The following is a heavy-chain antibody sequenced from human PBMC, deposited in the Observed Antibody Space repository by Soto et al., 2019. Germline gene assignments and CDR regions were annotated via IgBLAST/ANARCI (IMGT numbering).Heavy chain of an antibody. Sequence: GASVKVSCKASGYTFTSYYMHWVRQAPGQGLEWMGIINPSGGSTSYAQKFQGRVTMTRDTSTSTVYMELSSLRSEDTAVYYCAIDRRVTGRGPLFDYWGQGTLVTVSS. J-gene: IGHJ4*02. D-gene: IGHD1-20*01. CDR2: INPSGGST. V-gene: IGHV1-46*01. CDR3: AIDRRVTGRGPLFDY. CDR1: GYTFTSYY.